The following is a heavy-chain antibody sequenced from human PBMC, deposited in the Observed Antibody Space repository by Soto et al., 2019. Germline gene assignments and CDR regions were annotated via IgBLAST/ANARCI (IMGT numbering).Heavy chain of an antibody. V-gene: IGHV3-21*01. Sequence: GGSLRISCAASGFTFSSYSMNWVRQAPGKGLEWVSSISSSSSYIYYADSVKGRFTISRDNAKNSLYLQMNSLRAEDTAVYYCARDAKKYDDVWGSYRYRPFDYWGQGTLVTVSS. D-gene: IGHD3-16*02. CDR3: ARDAKKYDDVWGSYRYRPFDY. CDR2: ISSSSSYI. J-gene: IGHJ4*02. CDR1: GFTFSSYS.